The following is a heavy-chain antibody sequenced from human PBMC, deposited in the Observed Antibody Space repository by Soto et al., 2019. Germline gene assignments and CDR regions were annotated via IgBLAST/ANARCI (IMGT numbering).Heavy chain of an antibody. CDR2: MNPNSGNT. CDR1: GYTFTSYD. Sequence: QVQLVQSGAEVKKPGASVTVSCKASGYTFTSYDINWVRQATGQGLEWMGWMNPNSGNTGYAQKFQGRVTMARNTSISTAYMELSSLRSEDTAVYYCARGRALGGVRWFDPWGQGTLVTVSS. V-gene: IGHV1-8*01. CDR3: ARGRALGGVRWFDP. J-gene: IGHJ5*02. D-gene: IGHD3-16*01.